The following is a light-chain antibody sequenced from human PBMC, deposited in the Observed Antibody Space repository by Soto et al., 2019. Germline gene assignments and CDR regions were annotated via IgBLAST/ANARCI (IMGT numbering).Light chain of an antibody. CDR2: LEGSGTY. CDR1: SGHSSYI. CDR3: ETWDSNTHAV. Sequence: QPVLTQSSSASASLGSSVKLTCTLSSGHSSYIIAWHQQQPGKAPRYLMKLEGSGTYNKGSGVPDRFSGSSSGADRYLTISNLQFEDEAAYYCETWDSNTHAVFGGGTQLTVL. V-gene: IGLV4-60*02. J-gene: IGLJ7*01.